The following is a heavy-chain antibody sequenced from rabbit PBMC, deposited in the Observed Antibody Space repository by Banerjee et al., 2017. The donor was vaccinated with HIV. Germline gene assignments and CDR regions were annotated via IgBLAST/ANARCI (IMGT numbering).Heavy chain of an antibody. V-gene: IGHV1S7*01. Sequence: QLKESGGGLVQPGGSLKLSCKASGFDFSSYYMSWVRQAPGKGLEWIGYIDPVFGSTYYASWVNGRFTISSHNAQNTLYLQLNSLTAADTATYFCARDEGFNLWGPGTLVTVS. CDR1: GFDFSSYY. J-gene: IGHJ4*01. CDR2: IDPVFGST. CDR3: ARDEGFNL.